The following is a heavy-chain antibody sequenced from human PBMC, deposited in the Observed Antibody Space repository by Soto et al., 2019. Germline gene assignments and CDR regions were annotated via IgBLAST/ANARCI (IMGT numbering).Heavy chain of an antibody. CDR3: ARVLGGMATVPFDY. CDR1: GFTFSSYA. J-gene: IGHJ4*02. CDR2: ISYDGSNK. Sequence: GGSLRLSCAASGFTFSSYAMHWVRQAPGTGLEWVAVISYDGSNKYYADSVKGRFTISRDNSKNTLYLQMNSLRTEDTAVHYCARVLGGMATVPFDYWGQGALVTVSS. D-gene: IGHD4-4*01. V-gene: IGHV3-30-3*01.